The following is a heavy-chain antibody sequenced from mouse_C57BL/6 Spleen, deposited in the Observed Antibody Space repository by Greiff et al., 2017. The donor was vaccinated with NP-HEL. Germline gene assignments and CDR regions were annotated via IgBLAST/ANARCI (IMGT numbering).Heavy chain of an antibody. Sequence: VQLQQSGTELVKPGASVKLSCKASGYTFTSYWMHWVKQRPGQGLEWIGNINPSNGGTNYNEKFKSKATLTLDKSSSTAYMQLRSLTSEDSAVYYGARNGYYGDYAMDYWGQGTSVTVSS. J-gene: IGHJ4*01. CDR3: ARNGYYGDYAMDY. D-gene: IGHD2-3*01. V-gene: IGHV1-53*01. CDR1: GYTFTSYW. CDR2: INPSNGGT.